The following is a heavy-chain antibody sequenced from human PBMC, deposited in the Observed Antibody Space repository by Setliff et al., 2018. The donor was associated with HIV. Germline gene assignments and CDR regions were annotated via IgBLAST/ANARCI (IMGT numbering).Heavy chain of an antibody. V-gene: IGHV3-23*01. D-gene: IGHD6-19*01. CDR3: VLGGLSSGWGVN. CDR1: GFTISNHA. CDR2: ISYDSSDT. Sequence: LRLSCAASGFTISNHAMSWVRQAPGKGLEWVSSISYDSSDTFYSGSVKGRFTISRDNSRNTLYLQMNSLRTEDTAVYYCVLGGLSSGWGVNWGQGTRVTVSS. J-gene: IGHJ4*02.